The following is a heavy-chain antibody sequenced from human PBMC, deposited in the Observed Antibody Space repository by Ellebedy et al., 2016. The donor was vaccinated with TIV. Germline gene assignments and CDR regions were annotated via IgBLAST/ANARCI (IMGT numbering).Heavy chain of an antibody. J-gene: IGHJ6*03. D-gene: IGHD2-2*01. CDR3: ARCSSTSLYGYYYYYYYMDV. V-gene: IGHV3-7*01. Sequence: GGSLRLSXAASGFTFSSYWMSWVRQAPGKGLEWVANIKQDGSEKYYVDSVKGRFTISRDNAKNSLYLQMNSLRAEDTAVYYCARCSSTSLYGYYYYYYYMDVWGKGTTVTVSS. CDR1: GFTFSSYW. CDR2: IKQDGSEK.